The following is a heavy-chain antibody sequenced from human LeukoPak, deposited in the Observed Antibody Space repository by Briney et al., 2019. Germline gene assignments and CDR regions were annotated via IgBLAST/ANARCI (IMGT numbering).Heavy chain of an antibody. D-gene: IGHD2-2*01. CDR1: GYSFTSYW. CDR2: IDPSDSYT. V-gene: IGHV5-10-1*01. Sequence: GESLRISCKGSGYSFTSYWISWVRQMPGKGLEWMGRIDPSDSYTNYSPSFQGHVTMSADKSITTAYLQWSSLKASDTAMYYCARPRRSCSSTSCYDAFDIWGQGTVVTVSS. CDR3: ARPRRSCSSTSCYDAFDI. J-gene: IGHJ3*02.